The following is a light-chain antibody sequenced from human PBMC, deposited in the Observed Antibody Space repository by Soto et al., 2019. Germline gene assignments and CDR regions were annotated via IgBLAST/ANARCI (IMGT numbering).Light chain of an antibody. CDR2: DVS. V-gene: IGLV2-14*01. Sequence: QSALTQPASVSGSPGQPITISCTGTSSDVGAYHYVSWYQQHPGKAPKLMIYDVSDRPSGVSNRFSGSKSGDTASLTISGLQAEDEADYYCSSYTSTSILVFGGGTKVTVL. CDR3: SSYTSTSILV. CDR1: SSDVGAYHY. J-gene: IGLJ2*01.